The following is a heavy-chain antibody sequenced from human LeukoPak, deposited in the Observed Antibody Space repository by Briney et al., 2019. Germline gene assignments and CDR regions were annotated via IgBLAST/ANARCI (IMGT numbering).Heavy chain of an antibody. D-gene: IGHD6-13*01. V-gene: IGHV1-2*06. CDR1: GYTFIDYY. J-gene: IGHJ4*02. Sequence: GASVKVSCKASGYTFIDYYMQWVRQAPGQGLEWMGRINPNSGDTNYAQKFQGRVTMTRDTSISTAYMELTSLRSDDTAVYHCASGIPALGTFDYWGQGTLVTVSS. CDR2: INPNSGDT. CDR3: ASGIPALGTFDY.